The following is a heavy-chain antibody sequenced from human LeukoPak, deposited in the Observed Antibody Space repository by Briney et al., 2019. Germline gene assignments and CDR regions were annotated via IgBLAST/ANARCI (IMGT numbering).Heavy chain of an antibody. J-gene: IGHJ6*03. V-gene: IGHV4-34*01. CDR1: GGSFSGYY. CDR2: INHSGST. Sequence: PSETLSLTCAVYGGSFSGYYWSWLRQPPGKGLEWVGEINHSGSTNYNPSLKSRVTISVDTCKNQFSQKLRVVAAAATAVYYCARGSNFWSGYYRGYYYYMDVWGKGTTVTVSS. D-gene: IGHD3-3*01. CDR3: ARGSNFWSGYYRGYYYYMDV.